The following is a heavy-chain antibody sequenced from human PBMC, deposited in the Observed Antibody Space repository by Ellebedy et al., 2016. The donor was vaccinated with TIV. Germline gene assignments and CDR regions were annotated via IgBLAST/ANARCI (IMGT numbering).Heavy chain of an antibody. V-gene: IGHV1-18*04. CDR2: ISAYNGNT. Sequence: ASVKVSXKASSYTFTSYGISWVRQAPGQGLEWMGWISAYNGNTNYAQKLQGRVTMTTDTSTSTAYMELRSLRSDDTAVYYCARDGAMVRGVSYYYGMDVWGQGTTVTVSS. D-gene: IGHD3-10*01. J-gene: IGHJ6*02. CDR3: ARDGAMVRGVSYYYGMDV. CDR1: SYTFTSYG.